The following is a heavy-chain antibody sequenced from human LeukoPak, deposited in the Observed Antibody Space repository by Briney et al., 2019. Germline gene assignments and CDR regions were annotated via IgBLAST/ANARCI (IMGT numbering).Heavy chain of an antibody. D-gene: IGHD3-22*01. CDR1: HYSISCNYY. CDR3: ARSSGYMSY. J-gene: IGHJ4*02. Sequence: PSETLSLTCTVSHYSISCNYYWGWTRQPPGKGLEWIGRINHSGSTYYNPSLKSRVTISVATSKKQFCLKLTSVTAADRAVYYCARSSGYMSYWGQGTLVTVSS. V-gene: IGHV4-38-2*02. CDR2: INHSGST.